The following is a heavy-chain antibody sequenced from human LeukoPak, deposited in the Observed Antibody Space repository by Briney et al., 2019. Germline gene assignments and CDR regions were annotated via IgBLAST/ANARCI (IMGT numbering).Heavy chain of an antibody. CDR1: GGSISSSSHY. CDR3: ARLFHYYDSSAYPTFDY. CDR2: IYSSGSS. D-gene: IGHD3-22*01. Sequence: PSETLSLTCTVSGGSISSSSHYWGWIRQPPGKGLEWIGSIYSSGSSFYNPSLKSRVTMSLDTSKNQFSLKLSSVTAADTAVYYCARLFHYYDSSAYPTFDYWGQGTLVTVSS. V-gene: IGHV4-39*01. J-gene: IGHJ4*02.